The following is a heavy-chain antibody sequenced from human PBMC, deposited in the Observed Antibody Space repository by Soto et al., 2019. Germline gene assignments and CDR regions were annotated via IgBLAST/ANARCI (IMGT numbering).Heavy chain of an antibody. CDR1: GVTFSSYS. CDR2: IIPIFGTA. D-gene: IGHD3-10*01. V-gene: IGHV1-69*13. CDR3: ARDANYYNPHYYYYGMDV. Sequence: SVKVSCKASGVTFSSYSISWVRQAPGQGLEWMGGIIPIFGTANYAQKFQGRVTITADESTSTAYMELSSLRSEDTAVYYCARDANYYNPHYYYYGMDVWGQGTTVTVSS. J-gene: IGHJ6*02.